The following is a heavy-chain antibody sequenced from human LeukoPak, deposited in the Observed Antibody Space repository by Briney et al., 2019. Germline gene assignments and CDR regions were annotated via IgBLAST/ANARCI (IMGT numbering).Heavy chain of an antibody. CDR1: GGSFSGYY. J-gene: IGHJ6*02. CDR2: IYYSGST. Sequence: SETQSLTCAVYGGSFSGYYWSWIRQPPGKGLEWIGYIYYSGSTYYNPSLKSRVTISVDTSKNQFSLKLSSVTAADTAVYYCARGLVVVVAADYYYYGMDVWGQGTTVTVSS. D-gene: IGHD2-15*01. CDR3: ARGLVVVVAADYYYYGMDV. V-gene: IGHV4-30-4*01.